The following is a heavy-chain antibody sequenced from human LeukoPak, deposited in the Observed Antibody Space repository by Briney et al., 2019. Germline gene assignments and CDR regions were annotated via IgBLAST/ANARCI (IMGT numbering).Heavy chain of an antibody. D-gene: IGHD6-13*01. CDR1: GFTFSSYA. CDR3: AKDPQFAGTSWNDY. CDR2: ISGSGGST. Sequence: GGSLRLSCAASGFTFSSYAMSWVRQAPGKGLEWVSAISGSGGSTYYADSVKGRFTISRDSSKNTLYLQMNSLRAEDTAVYYCAKDPQFAGTSWNDYWGQGTLVTVSS. V-gene: IGHV3-23*01. J-gene: IGHJ4*02.